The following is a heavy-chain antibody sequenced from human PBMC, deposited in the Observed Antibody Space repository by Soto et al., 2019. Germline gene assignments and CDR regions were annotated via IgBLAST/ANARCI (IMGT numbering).Heavy chain of an antibody. Sequence: SETLSLTCTVSGGSISSYYWSWIRQPPGKGLEWIGYIYYSGSTNYNPSLKSRVTISVDTSKNQFSLKLSSVTAADTAVYYCARLGYSSSWYLYYYYYMDVWGKGTTVTVSS. V-gene: IGHV4-59*08. J-gene: IGHJ6*03. CDR1: GGSISSYY. CDR3: ARLGYSSSWYLYYYYYMDV. CDR2: IYYSGST. D-gene: IGHD6-13*01.